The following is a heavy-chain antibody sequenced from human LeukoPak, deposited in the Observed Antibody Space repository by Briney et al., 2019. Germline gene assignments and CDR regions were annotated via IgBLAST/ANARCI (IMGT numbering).Heavy chain of an antibody. CDR1: GGTFSSYA. CDR2: IIPIFGTA. Sequence: SVKVSCKASGGTFSSYAISWVRQAPGQGLEWMGGIIPIFGTANYAQKFQGRVTITTDESTSTAYMELSSLRSEDTAVYYCARSESGPYNWFDPWGQGTLVTVSS. V-gene: IGHV1-69*05. CDR3: ARSESGPYNWFDP. J-gene: IGHJ5*02. D-gene: IGHD3-3*01.